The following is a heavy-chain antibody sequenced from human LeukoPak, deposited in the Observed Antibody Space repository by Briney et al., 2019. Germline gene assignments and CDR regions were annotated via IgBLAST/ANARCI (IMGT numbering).Heavy chain of an antibody. J-gene: IGHJ6*02. D-gene: IGHD3-10*01. CDR2: ISPILDIA. CDR3: ARDQGVTDPPPYGLDV. Sequence: SVKVSCKASGGTFSSYAISWVRQAPGQGLECMGRISPILDIATYAQKFQGRVTITPDKSTSTAYMELSSLSSEDTAVYYCARDQGVTDPPPYGLDVWGQGTTVTVSS. CDR1: GGTFSSYA. V-gene: IGHV1-69*04.